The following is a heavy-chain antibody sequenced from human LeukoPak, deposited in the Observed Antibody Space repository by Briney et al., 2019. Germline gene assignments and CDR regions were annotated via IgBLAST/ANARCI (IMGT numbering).Heavy chain of an antibody. CDR3: ARGPYYYDSSGYYSDRHHSH. V-gene: IGHV4-34*01. J-gene: IGHJ1*01. D-gene: IGHD3-22*01. CDR1: GGSFSGYY. Sequence: RASETLSLTCAVYGGSFSGYYWSWIRQPPGKGLEWIGEINHSGSTNYNPSLKSRVTISVDTSKNQFSLKLSSVTAADRAVYYCARGPYYYDSSGYYSDRHHSHWGQGTLVTVSS. CDR2: INHSGST.